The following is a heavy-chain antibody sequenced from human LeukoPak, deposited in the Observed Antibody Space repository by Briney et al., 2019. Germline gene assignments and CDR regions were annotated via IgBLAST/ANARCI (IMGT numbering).Heavy chain of an antibody. CDR3: AGFVPYYDFWSGYQP. Sequence: SETLSLTCTVSGGSISSSSYYWGWIRQPPGKGLEWIGSIYYSGSTYYNPSLKSRVTISVDTSKNQFSLKLSSVTAADTAVYYCAGFVPYYDFWSGYQPWGQGTLVTVSS. CDR1: GGSISSSSYY. CDR2: IYYSGST. D-gene: IGHD3-3*01. V-gene: IGHV4-39*01. J-gene: IGHJ5*02.